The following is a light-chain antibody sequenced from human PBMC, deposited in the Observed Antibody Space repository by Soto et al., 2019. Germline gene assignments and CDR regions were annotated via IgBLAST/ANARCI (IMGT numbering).Light chain of an antibody. J-gene: IGKJ2*01. CDR2: AAS. CDR3: QQSFSTPFA. CDR1: QSVGSS. V-gene: IGKV3-11*01. Sequence: EIVLTQSPATLSLSPGERATLSCRASQSVGSSLAWYQLKLGQAPRLLIYAASDRATGIPGRFSGSGSGTDFTLIISSLEPEDFATYYCQQSFSTPFAFGQGTKLEI.